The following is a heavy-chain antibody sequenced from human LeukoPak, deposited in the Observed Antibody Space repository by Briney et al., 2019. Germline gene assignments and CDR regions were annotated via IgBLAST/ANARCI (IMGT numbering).Heavy chain of an antibody. Sequence: SQTLSLTCTVSGGSISSGGYYWSWIRQHPGKGLEWIGYIYYSGSTYYDPSLKSRVTISVDPSNNQFSLKLRSVPAADTAVYYCARGKGPSSWYPGVWYFDLWGRGTLVTVSS. CDR2: IYYSGST. CDR1: GGSISSGGYY. V-gene: IGHV4-31*03. CDR3: ARGKGPSSWYPGVWYFDL. J-gene: IGHJ2*01. D-gene: IGHD6-13*01.